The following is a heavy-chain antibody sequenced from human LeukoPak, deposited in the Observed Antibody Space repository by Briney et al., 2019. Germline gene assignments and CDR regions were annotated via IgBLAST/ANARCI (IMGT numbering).Heavy chain of an antibody. CDR1: GYTFINND. CDR3: ARSAVADTLSAYYFEY. Sequence: GASVKVSCKAFGYTFINNDISWVRQAPGQGLEWMGWISAYNGNTNYAQKFQGRVTMTTDTSTNTAYMELRSLRSDDTAVYYCARSAVADTLSAYYFEYWGQGTLVTVSS. J-gene: IGHJ4*02. D-gene: IGHD6-19*01. CDR2: ISAYNGNT. V-gene: IGHV1-18*04.